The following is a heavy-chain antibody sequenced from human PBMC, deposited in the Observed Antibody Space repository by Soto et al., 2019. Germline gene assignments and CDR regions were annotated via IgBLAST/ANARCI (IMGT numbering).Heavy chain of an antibody. CDR3: ARGTDYSTPFDP. Sequence: GASVKVSCKASGGTFSSYAISWVRQAPGQGLEWMGGIIPIFGTANYAQKFQGRVTITADESTSTAYMELSSVTAADTAVYYCARGTDYSTPFDPWGQGTLVTVSS. CDR2: IIPIFGTA. J-gene: IGHJ5*02. V-gene: IGHV1-69*13. D-gene: IGHD4-4*01. CDR1: GGTFSSYA.